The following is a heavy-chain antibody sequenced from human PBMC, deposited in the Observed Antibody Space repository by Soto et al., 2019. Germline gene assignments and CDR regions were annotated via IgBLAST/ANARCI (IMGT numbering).Heavy chain of an antibody. CDR3: ARDDIRYCSSTSCYHGYYYYGMDV. Sequence: SETLSLTCTVSGGSISSYYWSWIRQPPGKGLEWIGYIYYSGSTNYNPSLKSRVTISVDTSKNQFSLKLSSVTAADTAVYYCARDDIRYCSSTSCYHGYYYYGMDVWGQGTTVTVSS. D-gene: IGHD2-2*01. J-gene: IGHJ6*02. CDR2: IYYSGST. CDR1: GGSISSYY. V-gene: IGHV4-59*01.